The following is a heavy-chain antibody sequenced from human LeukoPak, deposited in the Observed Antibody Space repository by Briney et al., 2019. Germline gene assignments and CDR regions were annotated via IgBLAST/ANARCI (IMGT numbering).Heavy chain of an antibody. CDR3: AVPKVTTQLGWPSSGAFDI. V-gene: IGHV1-46*01. Sequence: ASVKVSCKASGYTFTSYYMHWVRQAPGQGLEWMGIINPSGGSTSYAQKFQGRVTITADESTSTAYMELSSLRSEDTAVYYCAVPKVTTQLGWPSSGAFDIWGQGTMVTVSS. D-gene: IGHD4-23*01. CDR1: GYTFTSYY. J-gene: IGHJ3*02. CDR2: INPSGGST.